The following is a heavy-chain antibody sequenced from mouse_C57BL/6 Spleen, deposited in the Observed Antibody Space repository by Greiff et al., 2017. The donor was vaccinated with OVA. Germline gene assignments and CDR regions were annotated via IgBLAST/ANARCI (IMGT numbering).Heavy chain of an antibody. V-gene: IGHV1-54*01. Sequence: QVQLQQSGAELVRPGPSVKVSCKASGYAFTNYLIEWVKQRPGQGLEWIGVINPGSGGTNYNEKFKGKATLTADKSSSTAYMQLNSLTSEDSAVYFCARSSSGYNFDYWGQGTTLTVSS. CDR3: ARSSSGYNFDY. J-gene: IGHJ2*01. CDR2: INPGSGGT. CDR1: GYAFTNYL. D-gene: IGHD3-2*02.